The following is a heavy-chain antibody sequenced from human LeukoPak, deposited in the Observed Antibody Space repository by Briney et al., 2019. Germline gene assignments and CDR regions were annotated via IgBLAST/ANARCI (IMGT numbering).Heavy chain of an antibody. CDR3: ARDRAPLELRSAFDI. Sequence: GGSLRLSCAASGFTFSTCAMRWVRQAPGKGLEWVAFIRDDGSNQHYADSVKGRFTISRDNSKNTLYLQMNSLRPEDTAVYYCARDRAPLELRSAFDIWGQGTMVTVSS. CDR1: GFTFSTCA. CDR2: IRDDGSNQ. J-gene: IGHJ3*02. V-gene: IGHV3-30*02. D-gene: IGHD1-7*01.